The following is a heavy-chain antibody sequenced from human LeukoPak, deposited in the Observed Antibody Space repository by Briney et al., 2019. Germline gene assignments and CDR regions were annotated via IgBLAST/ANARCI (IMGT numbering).Heavy chain of an antibody. V-gene: IGHV4-30-4*07. D-gene: IGHD1-26*01. J-gene: IGHJ4*02. Sequence: ASETLSLTCAVSGGSITSALYSWSWIRQPPGKGLEWIGYIYHTGRTTYNPSFKSRLTISLDTSKNQFSLNLNSVTAADTAMYFCAREEMPGKFDYWGQGILVTVSS. CDR3: AREEMPGKFDY. CDR2: IYHTGRT. CDR1: GGSITSALYS.